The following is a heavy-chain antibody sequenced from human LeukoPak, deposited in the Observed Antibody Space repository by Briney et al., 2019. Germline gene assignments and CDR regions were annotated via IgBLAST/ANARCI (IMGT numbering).Heavy chain of an antibody. D-gene: IGHD4-11*01. CDR1: GGTFSSYA. V-gene: IGHV1-69*05. CDR3: ARALQSDSAD. J-gene: IGHJ4*02. Sequence: ASVKVSCKASGGTFSSYAISWVRQAPGQGLEWMGGIIPIFGTANYAQKFQGRVTITTDESTSTAHMELSSLRSEDTAVYYCARALQSDSADWGQGTLVTVSS. CDR2: IIPIFGTA.